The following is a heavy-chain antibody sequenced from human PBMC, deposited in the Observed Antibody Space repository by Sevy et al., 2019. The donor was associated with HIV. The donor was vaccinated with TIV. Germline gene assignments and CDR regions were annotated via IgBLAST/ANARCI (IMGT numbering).Heavy chain of an antibody. CDR3: STHAGIAAAGRVFDY. CDR1: GFTFSDHY. J-gene: IGHJ4*02. V-gene: IGHV3-72*01. Sequence: GGSLRLSCAASGFTFSDHYMEWFRQAPGKGLEWVGRTRNKADGYTTEYAASVKGRFTISRDDSENSLYLQMNSLKTEDTAVYYCSTHAGIAAAGRVFDYWGQGALVTVSS. D-gene: IGHD6-13*01. CDR2: TRNKADGYTT.